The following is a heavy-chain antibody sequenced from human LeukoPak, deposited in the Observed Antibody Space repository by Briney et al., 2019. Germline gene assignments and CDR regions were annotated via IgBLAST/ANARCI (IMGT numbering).Heavy chain of an antibody. CDR1: GYTFTSYD. V-gene: IGHV1-18*01. CDR2: ISTYNGHT. Sequence: APVKVSCKASGYTFTSYDINWVRQAPGQGLEWMGWISTYNGHTNYAQKLQGRVTITTDTSTSTAYMELRNLRSDDTAVYYCARGGRWELPRPYAFDIWGQGTMVTVSS. CDR3: ARGGRWELPRPYAFDI. J-gene: IGHJ3*02. D-gene: IGHD1-26*01.